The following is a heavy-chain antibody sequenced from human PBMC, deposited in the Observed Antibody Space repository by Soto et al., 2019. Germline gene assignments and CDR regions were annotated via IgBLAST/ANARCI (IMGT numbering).Heavy chain of an antibody. Sequence: GGSLKISCKGSGYSFTTYWISWVRQRPGKGLEWMGRIDPSDSYTNYSPSFQGHVTISADKSISTAYLQWSSLKASDTAVYYCAKGFWSGRLYYGLDVWGQGTTVTVSS. J-gene: IGHJ6*02. D-gene: IGHD3-3*01. CDR2: IDPSDSYT. CDR3: AKGFWSGRLYYGLDV. V-gene: IGHV5-10-1*01. CDR1: GYSFTTYW.